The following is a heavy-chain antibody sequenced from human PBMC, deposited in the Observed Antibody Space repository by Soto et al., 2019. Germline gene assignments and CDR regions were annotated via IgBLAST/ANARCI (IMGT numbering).Heavy chain of an antibody. CDR3: AKDREQWLHLNWFDP. CDR2: ISYDGSNK. V-gene: IGHV3-30*18. CDR1: GFTFSSYG. J-gene: IGHJ5*02. Sequence: LRLSCAASGFTFSSYGMHWVRQAPGKGLEWVAVISYDGSNKYYADSVKGRFTISRDNSKNTLYLQMNSLRAEDTAVYYCAKDREQWLHLNWFDPWGLGTLVTVPQ. D-gene: IGHD6-19*01.